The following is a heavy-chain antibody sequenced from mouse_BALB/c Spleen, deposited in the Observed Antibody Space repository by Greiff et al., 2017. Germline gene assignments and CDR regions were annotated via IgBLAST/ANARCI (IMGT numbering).Heavy chain of an antibody. D-gene: IGHD1-1*01. CDR1: GFTFSSYT. V-gene: IGHV5-6-4*01. CDR2: ISSGGSYT. J-gene: IGHJ3*01. CDR3: TRRLLRPWFAY. Sequence: EVMLVESGGGLVKPGGSLKLSCAASGFTFSSYTMSWVRQTPEKRLEWVATISSGGSYTYYPDSVKGRFTISRDNAKNTLYLQMSSLKSEDTAMYYCTRRLLRPWFAYWGQGTLVTVSA.